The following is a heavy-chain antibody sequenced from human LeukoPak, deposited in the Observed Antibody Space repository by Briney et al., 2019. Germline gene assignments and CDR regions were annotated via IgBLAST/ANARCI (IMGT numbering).Heavy chain of an antibody. CDR2: IRYDGSNK. V-gene: IGHV3-30*02. CDR1: GLTFSSYW. CDR3: ANAPIVGAYYFDY. Sequence: GGSLRRSCAASGLTFSSYWMSWVRQAPGKGLEWVAFIRYDGSNKYYADSVKGRFTISRDNSKNTLYLQMNSLRAEDTAVYYCANAPIVGAYYFDYWGQGTLVTVSS. D-gene: IGHD1-26*01. J-gene: IGHJ4*02.